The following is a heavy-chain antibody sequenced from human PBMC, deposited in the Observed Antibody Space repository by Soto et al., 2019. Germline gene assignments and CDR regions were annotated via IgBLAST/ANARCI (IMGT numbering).Heavy chain of an antibody. Sequence: SETLSLTCAVYGGSFSGYYWSRIRQPPGKGLEWIGEINHSGSTNYNPSLKSRVTISVDTSKNQFSLKLSSVTAADTAVYYCARGRGVGAPYRNWFDPWGPGTLVTVSS. CDR1: GGSFSGYY. J-gene: IGHJ5*02. V-gene: IGHV4-34*01. D-gene: IGHD1-26*01. CDR3: ARGRGVGAPYRNWFDP. CDR2: INHSGST.